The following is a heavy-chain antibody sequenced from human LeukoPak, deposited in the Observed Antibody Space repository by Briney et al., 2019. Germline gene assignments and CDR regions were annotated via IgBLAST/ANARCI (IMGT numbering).Heavy chain of an antibody. CDR3: TRSAGYSSGWYHDY. V-gene: IGHV3-49*04. D-gene: IGHD6-19*01. J-gene: IGHJ4*02. CDR1: GFTFGDYA. CDR2: IRSKPYGGTT. Sequence: PGRSLRLSCTASGFTFGDYAMSWVRQAPGKGLEWVGFIRSKPYGGTTEYAASVKGRFTISRDESKSIAYLQMNSLKTEDTAVYYCTRSAGYSSGWYHDYWGQGALVTVSS.